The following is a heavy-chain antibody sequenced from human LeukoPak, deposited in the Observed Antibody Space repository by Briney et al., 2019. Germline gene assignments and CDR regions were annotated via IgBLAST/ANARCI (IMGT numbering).Heavy chain of an antibody. CDR3: ARAKSDYDILTGYYPIGMDV. CDR1: GFTFSTFW. V-gene: IGHV3-7*03. CDR2: IKQDGSEK. D-gene: IGHD3-9*01. J-gene: IGHJ6*02. Sequence: GGSLRLSCAASGFTFSTFWMSWVRRAPGKGLEWVANIKQDGSEKYYVDSVKGRFTISRDNAKNSLYLQMNSLRAEDTAVYCCARAKSDYDILTGYYPIGMDVWGQGTTVTVSS.